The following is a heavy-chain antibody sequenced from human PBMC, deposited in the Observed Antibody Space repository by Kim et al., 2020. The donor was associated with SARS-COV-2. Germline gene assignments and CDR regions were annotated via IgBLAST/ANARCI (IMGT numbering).Heavy chain of an antibody. J-gene: IGHJ5*02. CDR3: ARHGCTDGFCYFDP. Sequence: SETLSLTCTVSGGSISSSDYYWGWIRQPPGKGLEWIGSIYYTGTTYYNPSLKSRVTISIDTSKNQFSLKLTSVTDATVYYCARHGCTDGFCYFDPWGQGTLVTVSS. V-gene: IGHV4-39*01. D-gene: IGHD2-8*01. CDR1: GGSISSSDYY. CDR2: IYYTGTT.